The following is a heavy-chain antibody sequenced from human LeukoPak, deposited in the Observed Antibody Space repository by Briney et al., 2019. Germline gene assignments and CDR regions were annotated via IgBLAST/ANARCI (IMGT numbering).Heavy chain of an antibody. CDR1: GGSISSSSYY. CDR3: ARLKATVSIHAYFDY. J-gene: IGHJ4*02. Sequence: PSETLSLTCTVSGGSISSSSYYWGWIRQPPGKGLEWIANIYYSGSTFYSPSLKSRVTISSDTSKNQFSLELSSVTAADTAVYYCARLKATVSIHAYFDYWGQGTLVTVSS. V-gene: IGHV4-39*07. D-gene: IGHD4-17*01. CDR2: IYYSGST.